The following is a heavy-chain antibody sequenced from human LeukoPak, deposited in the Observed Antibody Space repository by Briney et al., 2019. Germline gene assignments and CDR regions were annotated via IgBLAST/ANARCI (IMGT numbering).Heavy chain of an antibody. D-gene: IGHD3-22*01. V-gene: IGHV1-69*06. J-gene: IGHJ6*03. Sequence: SVKVSCKASGGTFTSYAISWVRQAPGQGLEWMGGIIPIFGTANYAQKSQGRVTITADKSTSTAYMELSSLRSEDTAVYYCARDRDNYYDSSGYRYYYMDVWGKGTTVTVSS. CDR2: IIPIFGTA. CDR1: GGTFTSYA. CDR3: ARDRDNYYDSSGYRYYYMDV.